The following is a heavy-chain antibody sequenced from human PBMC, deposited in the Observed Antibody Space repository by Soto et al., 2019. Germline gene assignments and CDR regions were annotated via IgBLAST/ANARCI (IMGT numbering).Heavy chain of an antibody. D-gene: IGHD1-26*01. CDR2: ISYDGSNK. CDR1: GFTFSSYG. Sequence: QVQLVESGGGVVQPGRSLRLSCEASGFTFSSYGMHWVRQAPGKGLEWVAVISYDGSNKYYADSVKGRFTISRDNSKNTLYLQMNSLRAEDTAVYYCAKDTIVGATGGYWYFDLWGRGTLVTVSS. CDR3: AKDTIVGATGGYWYFDL. J-gene: IGHJ2*01. V-gene: IGHV3-30*18.